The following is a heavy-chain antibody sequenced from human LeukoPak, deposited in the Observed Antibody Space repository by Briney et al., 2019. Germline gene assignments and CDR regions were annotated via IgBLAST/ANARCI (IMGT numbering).Heavy chain of an antibody. J-gene: IGHJ4*02. V-gene: IGHV3-48*01. D-gene: IGHD4-23*01. CDR3: ARDDGGYIDY. Sequence: PGGSLRLSCAASGFTFNSYSMNWVRQAPGKGLEWVSYISSSSSTIYYADSVKGRFTISRDNAKNSLYLQMNSLRAEDTAVHYCARDDGGYIDYWGQGTLVTVSS. CDR2: ISSSSSTI. CDR1: GFTFNSYS.